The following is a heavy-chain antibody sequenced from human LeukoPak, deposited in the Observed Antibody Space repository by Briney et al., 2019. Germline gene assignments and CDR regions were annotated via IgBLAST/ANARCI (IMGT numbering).Heavy chain of an antibody. CDR1: GFTFSSYA. D-gene: IGHD3-22*01. CDR2: ISGSGGST. Sequence: GGSLRLSCAASGFTFSSYAMSWVRQAPGKGLEWVSAISGSGGSTYYADSVKGRFTISRDNSKNTLYLQMNSLRAEDTAVYYCAKDTTMIVVVIPDYWGQGTLVTVSS. CDR3: AKDTTMIVVVIPDY. V-gene: IGHV3-23*01. J-gene: IGHJ4*02.